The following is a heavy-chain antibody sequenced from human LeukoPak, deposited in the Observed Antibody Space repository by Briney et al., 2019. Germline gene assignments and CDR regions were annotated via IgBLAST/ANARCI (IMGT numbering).Heavy chain of an antibody. CDR1: GFFFSSYN. D-gene: IGHD6-13*01. V-gene: IGHV3-21*01. CDR2: ISSSSTYS. Sequence: GGSLRLSCAASGFFFSSYNMNWVRQAPGKGLEWVAYISSSSTYSYYADSVKGRFTISRDNAKNSLYLQMNNVRAEDSAVYYGVRGATSTVAAADDFDYWGQGTLVTVCS. CDR3: VRGATSTVAAADDFDY. J-gene: IGHJ4*02.